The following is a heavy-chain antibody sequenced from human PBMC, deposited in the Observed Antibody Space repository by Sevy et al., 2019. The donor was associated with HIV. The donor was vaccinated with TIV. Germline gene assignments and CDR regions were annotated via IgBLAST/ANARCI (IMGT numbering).Heavy chain of an antibody. Sequence: SETPSLTCTVSGGSISSYYWSWIRQPPGKGLEWIGYIYYSGSTNYNPSLKSRVTISVDTSKNQFSLKLSSVTAADTAVYYCASSIAAAGSLDYWGQGTLVTVSS. CDR2: IYYSGST. CDR3: ASSIAAAGSLDY. CDR1: GGSISSYY. V-gene: IGHV4-59*01. J-gene: IGHJ4*02. D-gene: IGHD6-13*01.